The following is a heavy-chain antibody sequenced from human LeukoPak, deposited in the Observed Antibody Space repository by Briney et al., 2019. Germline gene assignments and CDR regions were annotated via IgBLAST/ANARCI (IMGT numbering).Heavy chain of an antibody. CDR1: GFTFTTYA. CDR2: ISVSGGST. V-gene: IGHV3-23*01. CDR3: ARLTYDYVWGSFDY. J-gene: IGHJ4*02. Sequence: GGSLRLSCAASGFTFTTYAMSWVRQAPGKGLEWVSTISVSGGSTYYADSVKGRFTISRDNSKNTLYLQMNSLRAEDTALYYCARLTYDYVWGSFDYWGQGTLVTVSS. D-gene: IGHD3-16*01.